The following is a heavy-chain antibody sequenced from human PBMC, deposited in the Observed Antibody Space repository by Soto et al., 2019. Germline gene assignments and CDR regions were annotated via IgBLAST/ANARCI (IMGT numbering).Heavy chain of an antibody. D-gene: IGHD1-26*01. CDR1: GFTLINYW. CDR3: ANFYSGSYSTY. Sequence: GWSLRLSCASSGFTLINYWMHWVRQAPGKGLVWVSRINSDGSTTNYADSVKGRFTISRDNAKNTLYLEMNSLRAEDTAVYYCANFYSGSYSTYWGQGTLVTVSS. V-gene: IGHV3-74*01. J-gene: IGHJ4*02. CDR2: INSDGSTT.